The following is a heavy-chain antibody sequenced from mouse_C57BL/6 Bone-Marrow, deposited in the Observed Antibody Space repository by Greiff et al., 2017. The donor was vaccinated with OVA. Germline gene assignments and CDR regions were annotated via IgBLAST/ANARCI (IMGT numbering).Heavy chain of an antibody. CDR2: ISSGGSYT. CDR1: GFTFSSYG. Sequence: EVKLQESGGDLVKPGGSLKLSCAASGFTFSSYGMSWVRQTPDKRLEWVATISSGGSYTYYPDSVKGRFTISRDNAKNTLYLQMSSLKSEDTAMYYCARRGSYFDYWGQGTTLTVSS. V-gene: IGHV5-6*02. D-gene: IGHD1-1*01. CDR3: ARRGSYFDY. J-gene: IGHJ2*01.